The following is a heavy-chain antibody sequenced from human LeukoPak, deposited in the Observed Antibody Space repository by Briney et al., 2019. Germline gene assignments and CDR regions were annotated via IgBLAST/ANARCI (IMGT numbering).Heavy chain of an antibody. Sequence: PGRSLRLSCAASGFTFSSYGMHWVRQAPGKGLEWVAVISYDGSNKYYADSVKGRFTISRDNSKNTLYLQMNSLRAEDTAVYYCAKPAGLGYCSGGSCYFNYWGQGTLVTVSS. CDR2: ISYDGSNK. V-gene: IGHV3-30*18. CDR3: AKPAGLGYCSGGSCYFNY. CDR1: GFTFSSYG. D-gene: IGHD2-15*01. J-gene: IGHJ4*02.